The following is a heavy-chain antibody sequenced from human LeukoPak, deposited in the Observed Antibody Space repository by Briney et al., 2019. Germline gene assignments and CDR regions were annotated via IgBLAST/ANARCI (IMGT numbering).Heavy chain of an antibody. CDR1: GYSFNTYW. V-gene: IGHV5-51*01. CDR3: ARRQGCSSTSCPPDY. J-gene: IGHJ4*02. CDR2: IYPGDSDT. D-gene: IGHD2-2*01. Sequence: GDSLKISCRGSGYSFNTYWIGWVRQMPGKGLEWMGIIYPGDSDTRFSPSFQGQVTMSADKSINTAYLQWSSLKASDTAMYYCARRQGCSSTSCPPDYWGQGTLVTVS.